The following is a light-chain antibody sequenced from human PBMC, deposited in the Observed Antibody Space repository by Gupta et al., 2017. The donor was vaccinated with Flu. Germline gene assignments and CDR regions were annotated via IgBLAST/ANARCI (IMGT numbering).Light chain of an antibody. J-gene: IGLJ2*01. CDR2: EDK. V-gene: IGLV6-57*01. Sequence: TVDISFPRSMCRISSNYVQVDHQGPGSSPTIVIFEDKQRASGVPDRFSGSIDSSSNSAALKIAGLKTEDEADYYCQSFDRTSRVFGGGTKLTVL. CDR1: MCRISSNY. CDR3: QSFDRTSRV.